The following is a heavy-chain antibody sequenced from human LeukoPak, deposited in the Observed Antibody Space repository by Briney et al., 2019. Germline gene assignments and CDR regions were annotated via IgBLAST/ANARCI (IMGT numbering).Heavy chain of an antibody. CDR3: ARDPGRSSRTAAVWAFDI. D-gene: IGHD1-14*01. J-gene: IGHJ3*02. CDR1: GYTFSIYN. V-gene: IGHV1-46*01. Sequence: ASVKVSCKASGYTFSIYNMHWVRQAPGQGLEWVGIINPSGGTSYAQKFQGRVTITADESTSTAYMELSSLRAEDTALYHCARDPGRSSRTAAVWAFDIWGQGTMVTVSS. CDR2: INPSGGT.